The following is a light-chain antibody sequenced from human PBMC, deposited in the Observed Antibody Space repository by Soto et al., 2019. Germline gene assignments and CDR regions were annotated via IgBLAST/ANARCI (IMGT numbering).Light chain of an antibody. CDR2: AAS. CDR1: QNIANY. V-gene: IGKV1-39*01. CDR3: QHSHTTPLT. J-gene: IGKJ5*01. Sequence: DIQMTQSPSSLSASVGDRVTITCRASQNIANYLNWYQQKPGKAPNLLIYAASSLQSGVPSRFSGSGSGTDFTLTISSLQPEDFATYYCQHSHTTPLTFGQGTRLEIK.